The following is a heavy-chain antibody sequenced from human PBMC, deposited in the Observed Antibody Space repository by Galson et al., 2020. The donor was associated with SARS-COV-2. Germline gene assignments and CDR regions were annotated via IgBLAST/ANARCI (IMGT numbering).Heavy chain of an antibody. J-gene: IGHJ4*02. CDR3: AREWGDINSSVFDY. D-gene: IGHD2-21*01. Sequence: ASVKVSCKASGYTFISFYIHCVRQAPGQGLEWMGVINPSGDITSYAQKLRGRVTVTRDMSTQTVYMELSSLTSEDTAVYYCAREWGDINSSVFDYWGQGSLVVVSS. CDR1: GYTFISFY. V-gene: IGHV1-46*04. CDR2: INPSGDIT.